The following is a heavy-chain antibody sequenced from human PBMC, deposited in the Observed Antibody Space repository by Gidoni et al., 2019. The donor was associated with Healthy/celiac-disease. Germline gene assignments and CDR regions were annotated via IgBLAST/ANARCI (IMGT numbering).Heavy chain of an antibody. CDR2: LYYSGST. CDR1: GGSISSSSYY. Sequence: QLQLQESGPGLVKPSETLSLTCTVSGGSISSSSYYWGWISQPPGKGLEWIGSLYYSGSTYYNPSLKSRVTISVDTSKNQFSLKLSSVTAADPAVYYCARQGYYDSSGPGAWFDPWGQGTLVTVSS. D-gene: IGHD3-22*01. V-gene: IGHV4-39*01. CDR3: ARQGYYDSSGPGAWFDP. J-gene: IGHJ5*02.